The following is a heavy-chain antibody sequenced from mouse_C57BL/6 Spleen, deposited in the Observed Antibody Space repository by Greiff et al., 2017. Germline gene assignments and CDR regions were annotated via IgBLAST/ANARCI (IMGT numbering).Heavy chain of an antibody. Sequence: VQLQQPGPELVKPGASVTLSCKASGYTFTSYWMHWVKQRPGQGLEWIGNINPSNGGTNYNEKFKSKATLTVDKSSSKAYMQLSSLTSEDSAVYYCARSFITPYYFDYWGQGTTLTVSS. D-gene: IGHD1-1*01. J-gene: IGHJ2*01. CDR1: GYTFTSYW. CDR2: INPSNGGT. V-gene: IGHV1-53*01. CDR3: ARSFITPYYFDY.